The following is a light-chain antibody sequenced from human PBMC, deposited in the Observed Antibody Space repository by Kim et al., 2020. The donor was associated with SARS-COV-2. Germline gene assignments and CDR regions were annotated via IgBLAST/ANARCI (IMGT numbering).Light chain of an antibody. CDR1: QSVNSW. V-gene: IGKV1-5*03. Sequence: SASVGDRVTITCRASQSVNSWLAWYQQKPGKAPKLLIYKAATLESGVPSRFSGSGSGTEFTLTISSLQPDDFATYYCQQYNGYPLTFGGGTKLEI. J-gene: IGKJ4*01. CDR3: QQYNGYPLT. CDR2: KAA.